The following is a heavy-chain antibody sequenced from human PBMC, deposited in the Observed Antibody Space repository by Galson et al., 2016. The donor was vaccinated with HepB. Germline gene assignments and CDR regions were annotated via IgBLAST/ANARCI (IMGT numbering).Heavy chain of an antibody. CDR3: AKTEYFDNSYFDS. Sequence: SLRLSCAASGFTFHDYAMHWVRQAPGKGLEWVAGINWYSGTEAYAEAVKGRFTISRANAEKSLYLQMNSLRREDTALYYCAKTEYFDNSYFDSWGPGTLVTVSS. CDR1: GFTFHDYA. D-gene: IGHD3-22*01. CDR2: INWYSGTE. V-gene: IGHV3-9*01. J-gene: IGHJ4*02.